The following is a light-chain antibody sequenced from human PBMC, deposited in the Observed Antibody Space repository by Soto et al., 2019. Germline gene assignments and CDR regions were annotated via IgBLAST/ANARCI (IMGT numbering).Light chain of an antibody. Sequence: DIVMTQSTATLSVSPGERATLSCRASQSVASNLAWYQQRPGQAPRLLIYGASTRATGVPARFSGSGSGTEFTLTISSLQSEDFAVYYCHHYNNWPHTFGGGTKVEIK. V-gene: IGKV3-15*01. CDR1: QSVASN. J-gene: IGKJ4*01. CDR3: HHYNNWPHT. CDR2: GAS.